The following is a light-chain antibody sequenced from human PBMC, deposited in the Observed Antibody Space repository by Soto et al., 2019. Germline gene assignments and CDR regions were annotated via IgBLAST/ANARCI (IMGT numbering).Light chain of an antibody. V-gene: IGLV1-51*02. CDR2: ENN. Sequence: QSVLTQPPSVSAAPGQKVTISCSGSSSNIGHNYVSWYQQLPGTAPKLLIYENNKRPSGIPDRFSGSKSGTSATLGITGLQTGDEADYYCGTWDSSLSAGVFGGGTKVTVL. J-gene: IGLJ3*02. CDR3: GTWDSSLSAGV. CDR1: SSNIGHNY.